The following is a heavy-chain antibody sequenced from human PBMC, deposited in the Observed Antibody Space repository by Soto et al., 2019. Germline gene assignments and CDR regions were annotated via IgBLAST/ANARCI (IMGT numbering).Heavy chain of an antibody. CDR1: GFTFSSYA. Sequence: ESGGGVVQPGRSLSLSCAASGFTFSSYAMHWVRQAPGKGLEWVAVISYDGSNKYYADSVKGRFTISRDNSKNTLYLQMNSLRAEDTAVYYCARVGYSSSWYPSYFDYWGQGTLVTVSA. V-gene: IGHV3-30-3*01. D-gene: IGHD6-13*01. J-gene: IGHJ4*02. CDR3: ARVGYSSSWYPSYFDY. CDR2: ISYDGSNK.